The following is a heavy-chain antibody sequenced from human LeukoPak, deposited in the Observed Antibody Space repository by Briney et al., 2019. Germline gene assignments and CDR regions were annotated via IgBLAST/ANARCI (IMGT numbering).Heavy chain of an antibody. CDR3: ARDMSTRVTPISYAIDV. CDR2: INQDGSEK. Sequence: GGSLRLSCAASGFTFSSCWMTWVRQAPGKGLEWVANINQDGSEKYYVDSVKGRFTISRDNAKNSLYLQMNSLRAEDTAVYYCARDMSTRVTPISYAIDVWGQGTMVTVSS. CDR1: GFTFSSCW. D-gene: IGHD4-23*01. J-gene: IGHJ3*01. V-gene: IGHV3-7*01.